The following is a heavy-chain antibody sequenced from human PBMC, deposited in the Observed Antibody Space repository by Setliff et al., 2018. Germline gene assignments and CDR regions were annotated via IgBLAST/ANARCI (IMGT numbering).Heavy chain of an antibody. CDR1: GYTFSTYG. D-gene: IGHD2-2*01. Sequence: ASVKVFCKASGYTFSTYGLHWVRQAPGQGPEWMGMIITNTGKTSYAQKFQGRVTMTTDTSTGTGYMELRSLRSDDTAVYFCARFGGSCSSSSCYASDLWGQGTMVTVSS. CDR3: ARFGGSCSSSSCYASDL. CDR2: IITNTGKT. J-gene: IGHJ3*01. V-gene: IGHV1-18*01.